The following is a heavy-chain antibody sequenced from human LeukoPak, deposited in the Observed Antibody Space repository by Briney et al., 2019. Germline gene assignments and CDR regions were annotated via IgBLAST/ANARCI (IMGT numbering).Heavy chain of an antibody. CDR1: GFTFSSSA. CDR3: AKAVEYSSSSIDY. J-gene: IGHJ4*02. V-gene: IGHV3-21*01. Sequence: PGGSLRLSCAASGFTFSSSAMNWVRQAPGKGLEWVSSINNVASHIYYAHSVKGRFTISRDNAKNSLYLQMNSLSDEDTAVYYCAKAVEYSSSSIDYWGQGTLVTVSS. D-gene: IGHD6-6*01. CDR2: INNVASHI.